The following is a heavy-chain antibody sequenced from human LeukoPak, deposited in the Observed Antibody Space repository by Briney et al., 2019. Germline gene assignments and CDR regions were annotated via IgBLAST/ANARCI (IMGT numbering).Heavy chain of an antibody. CDR1: GFTFSSYW. V-gene: IGHV3-74*01. D-gene: IGHD3-16*02. CDR3: ARRGVTVYGMDV. J-gene: IGHJ6*02. Sequence: GGSLRLSCAASGFTFSSYWMHWVRQAPGKGLVWVSRITSDGSSTSYADSVKGRFTISRDNAKNSLYLQMNSLRAEDTAVYYCARRGVTVYGMDVWGQGTTVTVSS. CDR2: ITSDGSST.